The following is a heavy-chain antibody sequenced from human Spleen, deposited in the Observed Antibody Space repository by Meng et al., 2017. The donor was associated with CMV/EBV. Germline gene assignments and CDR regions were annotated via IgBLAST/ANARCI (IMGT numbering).Heavy chain of an antibody. CDR2: IKQDGGET. V-gene: IGHV3-7*01. D-gene: IGHD3-22*01. J-gene: IGHJ4*02. CDR1: EFTFSGYW. CDR3: AKDAARQYYDSSGYYFDY. Sequence: GGSLRLSCAASEFTFSGYWMSWVRQAPGQGLEWVAKIKQDGGETYYVDSVKGRFTISRDNAKNSLYLQMNSLRVEDTAVYFCAKDAARQYYDSSGYYFDYWGLGTLVTVSS.